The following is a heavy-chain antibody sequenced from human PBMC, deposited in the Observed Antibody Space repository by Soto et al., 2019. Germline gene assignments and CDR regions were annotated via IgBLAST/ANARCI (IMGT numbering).Heavy chain of an antibody. J-gene: IGHJ6*02. CDR1: GGTFSSYA. CDR2: IIPIFGTA. CDR3: SMRSITMVRGAPTPFYYYYGMDV. D-gene: IGHD3-10*01. Sequence: SVKVSCKASGGTFSSYAISWVRQAPGQGPEWMGGIIPIFGTANYAQKFQGRVTITADESTSTAYMELSSLRSEDTAVYYCSMRSITMVRGAPTPFYYYYGMDVWGQGTTVTVSS. V-gene: IGHV1-69*13.